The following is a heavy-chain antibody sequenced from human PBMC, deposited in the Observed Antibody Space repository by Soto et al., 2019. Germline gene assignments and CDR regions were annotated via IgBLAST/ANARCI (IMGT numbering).Heavy chain of an antibody. J-gene: IGHJ3*01. CDR2: IYSSGNA. V-gene: IGHV4-4*07. Sequence: QVQLQESGPGLVKPSETVSLICTVSGDSISGYYWSWIRQPAGKGLEWIGRIYSSGNANYNPSLKSRVSMSVDMSKNQFSLKVTSVTAADTAMYSCARGDVFALWGPGTKVTVSS. CDR3: ARGDVFAL. CDR1: GDSISGYY.